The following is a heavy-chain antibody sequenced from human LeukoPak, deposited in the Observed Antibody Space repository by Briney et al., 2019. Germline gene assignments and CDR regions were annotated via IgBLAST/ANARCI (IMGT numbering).Heavy chain of an antibody. D-gene: IGHD6-6*01. Sequence: SETLSLTCTVSGGSISSYYWSWIRQPPGKGLEWIGYIYYSGSTNYNPSLKSRVTISVDTSKNQFSLKLSSVTAADTAVYYCARDSSSRYYHWFDPWGQGTLVTVSS. J-gene: IGHJ5*02. CDR3: ARDSSSRYYHWFDP. V-gene: IGHV4-59*01. CDR1: GGSISSYY. CDR2: IYYSGST.